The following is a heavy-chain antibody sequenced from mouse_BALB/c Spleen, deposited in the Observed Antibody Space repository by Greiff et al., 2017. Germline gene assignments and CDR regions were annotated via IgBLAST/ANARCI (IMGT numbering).Heavy chain of an antibody. Sequence: QVTLKVSGPGILQPSQTLSLTCSFSGFSLSTSGMSVGWIRQPSGKGLEWLAHIWWNDDKYYNPALKSRLTISKDTSNNQVFLKIASVVTADTATYYCARIEDITTVVHFDYWGQGTTLTVSS. CDR2: IWWNDDK. D-gene: IGHD1-1*01. CDR1: GFSLSTSGMS. J-gene: IGHJ2*01. CDR3: ARIEDITTVVHFDY. V-gene: IGHV8-8*01.